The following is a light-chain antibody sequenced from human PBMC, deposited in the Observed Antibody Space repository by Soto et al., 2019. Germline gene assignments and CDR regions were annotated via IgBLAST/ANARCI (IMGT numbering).Light chain of an antibody. CDR2: AAS. Sequence: DTQMTQSPSSLSASVGDRVTITCRASQSINTYLNWYQQKPGEAPNLLIYAASSLQSGVPPRFSGSGSETHFTLTINSLQPVDFATYYCQQTASTPYTFGQGT. CDR3: QQTASTPYT. CDR1: QSINTY. J-gene: IGKJ2*01. V-gene: IGKV1-39*01.